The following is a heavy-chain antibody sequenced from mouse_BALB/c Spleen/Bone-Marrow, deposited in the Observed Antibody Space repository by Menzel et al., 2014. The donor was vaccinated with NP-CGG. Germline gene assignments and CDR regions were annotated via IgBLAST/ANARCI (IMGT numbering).Heavy chain of an antibody. CDR3: ATFFNFFLDY. J-gene: IGHJ2*01. D-gene: IGHD1-3*01. CDR1: GFTFTDYY. V-gene: IGHV7-3*02. CDR2: IRNKANGYTT. Sequence: EVKLQESGGGLVQPGGSLRLSCATSGFTFTDYYMSWVRQPPGKALEWLGFIRNKANGYTTEYSASVKGRFTISRDNSQIILYLQINTLITEHISTYYYATFFNFFLDYWRQCTTLTLSS.